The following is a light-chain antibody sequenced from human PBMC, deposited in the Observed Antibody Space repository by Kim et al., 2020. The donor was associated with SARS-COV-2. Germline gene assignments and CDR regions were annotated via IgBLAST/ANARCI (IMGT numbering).Light chain of an antibody. J-gene: IGKJ2*01. CDR1: QSVSNW. Sequence: DIQMTQSPSTLSASLGDRVTITCRASQSVSNWLAWYQQKAGSPPKLLIYDASSLEIGVPSRFSGRGSGTEFTLTITNLQPDDFATYYCQQYQSFSSTFGQGTKVDIK. CDR2: DAS. V-gene: IGKV1-5*01. CDR3: QQYQSFSST.